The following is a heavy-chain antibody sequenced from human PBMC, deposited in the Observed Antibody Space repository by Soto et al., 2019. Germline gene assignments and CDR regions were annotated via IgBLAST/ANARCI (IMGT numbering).Heavy chain of an antibody. CDR2: IDWDDDK. Sequence: SGPTLVNPTHPLTLTCTFSGFSLSTSGMRVSWIRQPPGKALEWLARIDWDDDKFYSTSLKTRLTISKDTSKNQVVLTMTNMDPVDTATYYCARSTSSSYDYWDQGTLVTVSS. D-gene: IGHD6-13*01. CDR3: ARSTSSSYDY. CDR1: GFSLSTSGMR. J-gene: IGHJ4*02. V-gene: IGHV2-70*04.